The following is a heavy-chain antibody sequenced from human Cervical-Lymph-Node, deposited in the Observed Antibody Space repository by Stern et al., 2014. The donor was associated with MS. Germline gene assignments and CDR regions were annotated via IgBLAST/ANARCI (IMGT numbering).Heavy chain of an antibody. J-gene: IGHJ6*02. V-gene: IGHV3-23*04. CDR3: AKEKRSASGYSSGSYRTTSYGMDV. Sequence: EVQLVESGGGLVQPGGSLRLSCAASEFTFSSYAMDWVRQAPGQGLEWVSVISSSGGNTYYSDCVKGRFTISRDNSKNTLYLQMNSLRVEDTAVYRCAKEKRSASGYSSGSYRTTSYGMDVWGQGTTVTVSS. CDR1: EFTFSSYA. CDR2: ISSSGGNT. D-gene: IGHD3-10*01.